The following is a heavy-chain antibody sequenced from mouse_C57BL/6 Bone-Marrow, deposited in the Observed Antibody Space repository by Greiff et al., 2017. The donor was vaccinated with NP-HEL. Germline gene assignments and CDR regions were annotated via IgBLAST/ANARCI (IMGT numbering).Heavy chain of an antibody. CDR2: IHPNSGST. Sequence: QVQLQQPGAELVKPGASVKLSCKASGYTFTSYWMHWVKQRPGQGLEWIGMIHPNSGSTNYNEKFKSKATLTVDKSSSTAYMQLSSLTSEDSAVYYCARRGYLLGCDYWGQGTTLTVSS. CDR3: ARRGYLLGCDY. J-gene: IGHJ2*01. V-gene: IGHV1-64*01. D-gene: IGHD2-13*01. CDR1: GYTFTSYW.